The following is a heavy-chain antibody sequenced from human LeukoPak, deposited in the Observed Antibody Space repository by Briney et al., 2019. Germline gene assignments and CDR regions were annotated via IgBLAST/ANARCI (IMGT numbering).Heavy chain of an antibody. Sequence: SETLSLTCTVSGGSISSSSYYWAWIRQPPGMGLEWIGSRYYSGSAHYNPSLKSRVSISVDTSKNQFSLKLSSVTAADTAVYYCARQGSGLLDYWGQGTLVTVSS. CDR3: ARQGSGLLDY. J-gene: IGHJ4*02. CDR2: RYYSGSA. CDR1: GGSISSSSYY. D-gene: IGHD5-18*01. V-gene: IGHV4-39*01.